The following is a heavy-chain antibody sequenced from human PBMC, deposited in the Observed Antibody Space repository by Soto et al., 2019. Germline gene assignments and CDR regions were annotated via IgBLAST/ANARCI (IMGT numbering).Heavy chain of an antibody. Sequence: SETLSLTCTVSGGSISSYYWSWIRQPPGKGLEWIGYIYYSGSTNYNPSLKSRVTISVDTSNNQFSLKLSSVTAADTAVYYCARQSYYSVRHYYYMDVWGKGTTVTVSS. CDR2: IYYSGST. CDR1: GGSISSYY. CDR3: ARQSYYSVRHYYYMDV. J-gene: IGHJ6*03. V-gene: IGHV4-59*08. D-gene: IGHD3-10*01.